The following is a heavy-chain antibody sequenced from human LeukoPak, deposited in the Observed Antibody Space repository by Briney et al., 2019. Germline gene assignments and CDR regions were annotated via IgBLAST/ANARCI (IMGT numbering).Heavy chain of an antibody. Sequence: GGSLXXXXXAXGFTFSSYSXNWVRQAPGEGLEGVXAISXSSSYIYYADSVKGRFTISRDNAKKSLYMQMNRLRAEDTAVYYCARPAFYYDSSGYFNWFDPWGQGTLVTVSS. CDR3: ARPAFYYDSSGYFNWFDP. CDR2: ISXSSSYI. CDR1: GFTFSSYS. D-gene: IGHD3-22*01. J-gene: IGHJ5*02. V-gene: IGHV3-21*01.